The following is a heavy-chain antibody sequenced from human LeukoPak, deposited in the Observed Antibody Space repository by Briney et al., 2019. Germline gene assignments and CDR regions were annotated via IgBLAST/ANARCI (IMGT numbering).Heavy chain of an antibody. CDR1: GFTFRNYG. J-gene: IGHJ4*02. Sequence: PGGSLRLSCAASGFTFRNYGMSWVRQAPGKGLEWLANIKLDGSDEHYVDSVKGRFTISRDNAKDSLFLQMDSLRAADTAVYYCARDDSGPRNKYYYESTGFYSRPYYLDYWGQGALVTVSS. CDR2: IKLDGSDE. CDR3: ARDDSGPRNKYYYESTGFYSRPYYLDY. D-gene: IGHD3-22*01. V-gene: IGHV3-7*01.